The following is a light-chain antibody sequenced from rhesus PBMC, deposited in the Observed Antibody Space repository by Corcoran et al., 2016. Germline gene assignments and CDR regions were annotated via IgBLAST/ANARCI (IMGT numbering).Light chain of an antibody. CDR2: QVS. J-gene: IGKJ2*01. V-gene: IGKV2-64*01. CDR1: QSLLHSDGNTY. CDR3: GQGAHLPYT. Sequence: DVVMTQSPLSLSIIPGQPASVSCRSSQSLLHSDGNTYLSWYKQKAGQPPRLLIYQVSNRYAGVPDRFSGSGTGTDFTLKISRWEAEDVGVYYCGQGAHLPYTFGQGTTVEI.